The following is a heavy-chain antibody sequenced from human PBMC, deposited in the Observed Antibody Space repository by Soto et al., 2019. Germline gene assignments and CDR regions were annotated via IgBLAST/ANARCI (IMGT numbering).Heavy chain of an antibody. D-gene: IGHD3-10*01. CDR2: IYYSGST. CDR3: ARYPQRITMVRGVIINTNWFDP. J-gene: IGHJ5*02. Sequence: SETLSLTCTVSGGSISSYYWSWIRQPPGKGLEWIGYIYYSGSTNYNPSLKSRVTISVDTSKNQFSLKLSSVTAADTAVYYCARYPQRITMVRGVIINTNWFDPWGQGTLVTVSS. V-gene: IGHV4-59*01. CDR1: GGSISSYY.